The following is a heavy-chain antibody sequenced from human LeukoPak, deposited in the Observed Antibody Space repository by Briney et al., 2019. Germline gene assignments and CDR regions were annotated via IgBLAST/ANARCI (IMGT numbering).Heavy chain of an antibody. CDR1: GYSISSGYY. V-gene: IGHV4-38-2*02. Sequence: KASETLSLTCTVSGYSISSGYYWGWIRQPPGKGLEWIGSIYHSGSTYYNPSLKSRVTISVDTSKNQFSLKLSSVTAADTAVYYCARVLTPGRIFDYWGQGTLVTVSS. CDR3: ARVLTPGRIFDY. J-gene: IGHJ4*02. CDR2: IYHSGST. D-gene: IGHD1-14*01.